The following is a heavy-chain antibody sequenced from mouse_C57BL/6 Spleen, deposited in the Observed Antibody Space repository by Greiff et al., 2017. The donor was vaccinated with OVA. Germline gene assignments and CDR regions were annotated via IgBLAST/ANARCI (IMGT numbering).Heavy chain of an antibody. D-gene: IGHD1-1*02. CDR2: IWRGGST. J-gene: IGHJ3*01. CDR1: GFSLTSYG. Sequence: VQLQQSGPGLVQPSQCLSITCTVSGFSLTSYGVHWVRQPPGKGLEWLGVIWRGGSTDYNGAFISRLSISKDNSKSQGFFKRNSLQADDTAKYYGAKGWGRAWFAYWGQGTLVTVSA. CDR3: AKGWGRAWFAY. V-gene: IGHV2-4*01.